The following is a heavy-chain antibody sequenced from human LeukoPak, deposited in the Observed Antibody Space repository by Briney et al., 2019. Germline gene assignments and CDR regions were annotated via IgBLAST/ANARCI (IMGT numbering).Heavy chain of an antibody. D-gene: IGHD1-1*01. CDR3: ARDMWGTFDY. V-gene: IGHV3-74*01. CDR2: IGPDGSVT. Sequence: GGSLRLSCAAPGFTLSPFWMHWVRQSPGKGPVWVSRIGPDGSVTNYADSVKGRFTISRDNARNTLYLQISSLSVEDTAVYFCARDMWGTFDYWGQGALVTVSS. CDR1: GFTLSPFW. J-gene: IGHJ4*02.